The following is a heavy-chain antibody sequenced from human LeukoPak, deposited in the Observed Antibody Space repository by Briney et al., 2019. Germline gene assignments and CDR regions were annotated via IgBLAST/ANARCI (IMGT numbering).Heavy chain of an antibody. D-gene: IGHD2-2*01. J-gene: IGHJ6*02. CDR1: GYSFTTYW. Sequence: GEPLKISCKGSGYSFTTYWIGWVRQMPGKGLEWMGIIYPGDSDTRYSPSFQGQVTISVDKSISTAYLQWSSLKASDTAMYYCARQMGYCSSTSCYSFYYNGMDVWGQGTTVTVSS. V-gene: IGHV5-51*01. CDR2: IYPGDSDT. CDR3: ARQMGYCSSTSCYSFYYNGMDV.